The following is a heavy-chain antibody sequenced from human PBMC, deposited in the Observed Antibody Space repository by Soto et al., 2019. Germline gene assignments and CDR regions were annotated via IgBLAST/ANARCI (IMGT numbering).Heavy chain of an antibody. J-gene: IGHJ4*02. CDR3: ARDQGPYKWNYDY. CDR2: IYYSGST. CDR1: GGSISSGDYY. V-gene: IGHV4-30-4*01. Sequence: NPSETLSLTCTVSGGSISSGDYYWSWIRQPPGKGLEWVGYIYYSGSTSYNPSLKSRVTLSIDTSKNQFSLKLRSVTAADTAVYYCARDQGPYKWNYDYWGQGTLVTVSS. D-gene: IGHD1-7*01.